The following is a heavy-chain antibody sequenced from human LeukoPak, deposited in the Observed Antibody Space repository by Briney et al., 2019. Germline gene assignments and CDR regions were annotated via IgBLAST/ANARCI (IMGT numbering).Heavy chain of an antibody. J-gene: IGHJ4*02. CDR2: IYHSGAT. V-gene: IGHV4-59*03. D-gene: IGHD2-8*01. Sequence: KASETLSLTCSVSTDSPNTYYWSWIRQSPGKGLEWIGHIYHSGATDYNPSLKRRVNISIHMSKKEFSLKQTSVPVADTAMYYCVRLRWQMLAPYFDHWGQGAFVIVSS. CDR3: VRLRWQMLAPYFDH. CDR1: TDSPNTYY.